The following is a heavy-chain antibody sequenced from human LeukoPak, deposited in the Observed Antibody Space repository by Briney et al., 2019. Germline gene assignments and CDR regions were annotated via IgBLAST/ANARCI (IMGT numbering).Heavy chain of an antibody. V-gene: IGHV3-74*01. Sequence: PGGSLRLSCAASGFTFSSYWMNWVRRAPGKGLVWVSRMNNDGSRTAYADSVKGRFTISRDNARNTLYLQMNRLRAEDTAVYYCAGGTFAFEYWGQGTLVTVAS. CDR2: MNNDGSRT. CDR3: AGGTFAFEY. CDR1: GFTFSSYW. J-gene: IGHJ4*02. D-gene: IGHD2-21*01.